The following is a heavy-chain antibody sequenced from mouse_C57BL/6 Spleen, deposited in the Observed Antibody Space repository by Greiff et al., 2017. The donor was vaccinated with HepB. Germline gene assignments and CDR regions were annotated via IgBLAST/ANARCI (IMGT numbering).Heavy chain of an antibody. CDR1: GFSLTSYG. V-gene: IGHV2-6-1*01. CDR2: IWSDGST. CDR3: ARHDYDGYYAWFAY. J-gene: IGHJ3*01. Sequence: QVQLQQSGPGLVAPSQSLSITCTVSGFSLTSYGVHWVRQPPGKGLEWLVVIWSDGSTTYNSALKSRLSISKDNSKSQVFLKMNSLQTDDTAMYYCARHDYDGYYAWFAYWGQGTLVTVSA. D-gene: IGHD2-3*01.